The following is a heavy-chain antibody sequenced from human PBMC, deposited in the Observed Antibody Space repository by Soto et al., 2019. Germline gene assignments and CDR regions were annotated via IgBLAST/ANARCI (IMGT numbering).Heavy chain of an antibody. CDR1: GYTFTSYD. J-gene: IGHJ6*03. CDR2: MNPNSGNT. V-gene: IGHV1-8*01. Sequence: ASVKVSCKASGYTFTSYDINWVRQATGQGLEWMGWMNPNSGNTGYAQKFQGRVTMTRNTSISTAYMELSSLRSEDTAVYYCASRGYSYVVDEGDDEEDYYYYMDVWGKGTTVTVSS. D-gene: IGHD5-18*01. CDR3: ASRGYSYVVDEGDDEEDYYYYMDV.